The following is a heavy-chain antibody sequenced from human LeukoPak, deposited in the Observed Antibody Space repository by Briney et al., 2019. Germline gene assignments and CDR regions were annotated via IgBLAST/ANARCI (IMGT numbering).Heavy chain of an antibody. J-gene: IGHJ4*02. CDR1: GYTFTGYY. CDR2: ISAYNGNT. CDR3: ARGGGKYQPTFFDY. V-gene: IGHV1-18*04. Sequence: VSVKVSCKASGYTFTGYYIHWVRQAPGQGLEWMGWISAYNGNTNYAQKLQGRVTMTTDTSTSTAYMELRSLRSDDTAVYYCARGGGKYQPTFFDYWGQGTLVTVSS. D-gene: IGHD2-2*01.